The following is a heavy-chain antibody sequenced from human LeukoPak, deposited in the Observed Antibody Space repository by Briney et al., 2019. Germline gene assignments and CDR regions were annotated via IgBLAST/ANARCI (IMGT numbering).Heavy chain of an antibody. CDR3: ARTSYGDFQYYFDY. D-gene: IGHD4-17*01. Sequence: GGSLRLSCAASGFTFSSYAMRWVRQAPGKGLEWVAVISYDGSNKYYADSVKGRFTISRDNSKNTLYLQMNSLRAEDTAVYYCARTSYGDFQYYFDYWGQGTLVTVSS. J-gene: IGHJ4*02. CDR1: GFTFSSYA. CDR2: ISYDGSNK. V-gene: IGHV3-30-3*01.